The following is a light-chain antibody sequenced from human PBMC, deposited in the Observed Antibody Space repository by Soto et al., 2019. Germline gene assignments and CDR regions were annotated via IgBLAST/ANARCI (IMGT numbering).Light chain of an antibody. V-gene: IGKV1-39*01. J-gene: IGKJ2*01. CDR3: QQSYSSPRT. CDR2: AAS. Sequence: DIQMTLSPSSLSASVGDRVTITCQSSQSIITYLNWYQQKAGKAPQLLIYAASSLQSGVPARFSGSGSGTDFILSISSLQPEDSAIYYCQQSYSSPRTFGQGTKLEI. CDR1: QSIITY.